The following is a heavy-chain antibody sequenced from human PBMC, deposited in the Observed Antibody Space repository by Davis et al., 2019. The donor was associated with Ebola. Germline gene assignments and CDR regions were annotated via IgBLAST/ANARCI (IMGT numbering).Heavy chain of an antibody. D-gene: IGHD2-2*01. CDR3: ARRSGDCSSTSCPWGMDV. CDR2: IFPDDSDA. CDR1: GYGFTNYW. V-gene: IGHV5-51*01. J-gene: IGHJ6*04. Sequence: GGSLRLSCKGSGYGFTNYWIGWVRQMPGKGLEWMGFIFPDDSDATYSPSFQGQVTISADKSISTAYLQWSSLKASDTAMYYCARRSGDCSSTSCPWGMDVWGKGTTVTVSS.